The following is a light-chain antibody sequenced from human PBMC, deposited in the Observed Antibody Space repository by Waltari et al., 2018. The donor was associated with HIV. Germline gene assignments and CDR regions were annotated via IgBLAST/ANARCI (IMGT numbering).Light chain of an antibody. Sequence: QSALTQPASASGSPGQSITIPCTGTSSDVGSYNLVSWYQQHPGKAPKLMIYEVSKRPSGVSNRFSGSKSGNTASLTISGLQAEDEADYYCCSYAGSSTSGVVFGGGTKLTVL. J-gene: IGLJ2*01. CDR2: EVS. V-gene: IGLV2-23*02. CDR1: SSDVGSYNL. CDR3: CSYAGSSTSGVV.